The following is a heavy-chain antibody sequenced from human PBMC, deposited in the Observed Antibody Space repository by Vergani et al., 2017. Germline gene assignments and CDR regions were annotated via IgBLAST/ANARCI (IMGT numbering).Heavy chain of an antibody. Sequence: EVQLVESGGGLVKPGGSLRLSCAASGFTFSSYSMNWVRQAPGKGLEWVSSISSSSSYIYYADSVKGGLTISRDNSKNTLYLQMNSLRAEDTAVYYCAKARYSSSHFDYWGQGTLVTVSS. V-gene: IGHV3-21*04. CDR2: ISSSSSYI. CDR3: AKARYSSSHFDY. CDR1: GFTFSSYS. J-gene: IGHJ4*02. D-gene: IGHD6-6*01.